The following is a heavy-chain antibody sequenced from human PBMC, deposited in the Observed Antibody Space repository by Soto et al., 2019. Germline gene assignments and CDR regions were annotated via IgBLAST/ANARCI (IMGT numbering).Heavy chain of an antibody. CDR3: ARDPAIAVAGVFYYYYGMDV. CDR2: IWYDGSNK. J-gene: IGHJ6*02. D-gene: IGHD6-19*01. Sequence: SGFTFSSSGMHWVRQVPGKGLEWVADIWYDGSNKYYADSVKGRFTISRDNSKNTLYLQMNSLRAEDTAVYYWARDPAIAVAGVFYYYYGMDVWGQGTTVTVSS. V-gene: IGHV3-33*01. CDR1: GFTFSSSG.